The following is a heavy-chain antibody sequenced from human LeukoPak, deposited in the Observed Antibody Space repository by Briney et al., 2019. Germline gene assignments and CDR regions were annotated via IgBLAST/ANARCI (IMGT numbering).Heavy chain of an antibody. CDR3: ARVGEPAAMTYSYGMDV. CDR2: ISAYNGNT. J-gene: IGHJ6*02. CDR1: GYTFTSYG. Sequence: ASVKVSCKASGYTFTSYGISWVRQAPGQGLEWMGWISAYNGNTNYAQKLQGRVTMTTDTSTSTAYMELRSLRSDDTAVYYCARVGEPAAMTYSYGMDVGAQGTTVTVPS. V-gene: IGHV1-18*01. D-gene: IGHD2-2*01.